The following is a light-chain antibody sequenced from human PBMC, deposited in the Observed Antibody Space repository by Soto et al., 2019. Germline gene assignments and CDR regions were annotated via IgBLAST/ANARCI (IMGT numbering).Light chain of an antibody. CDR1: QSISSW. Sequence: DIQMTQSPSTLSASVGDRVTITCRASQSISSWLAWYQQKPGKGPKVLIYKASSLKSGVPSRFSGNGSGTEFTLTISSLQPDDFATYYCQQYNSFPYTFGQGTKLEIK. CDR3: QQYNSFPYT. J-gene: IGKJ2*01. CDR2: KAS. V-gene: IGKV1-5*03.